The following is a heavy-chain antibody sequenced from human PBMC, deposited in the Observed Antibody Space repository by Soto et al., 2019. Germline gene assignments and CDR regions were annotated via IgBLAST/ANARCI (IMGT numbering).Heavy chain of an antibody. J-gene: IGHJ4*02. V-gene: IGHV4-39*01. Sequence: SETLSLTCTVSGGSISSSSYYWAWVRQPPGKGPEWIGSINYSGTTYYNSSLKSRVTISVDTSKNQFSLNLSSVTAADTSVFYCARLIHCFRTSCHFDFWGQGSLVTVSS. D-gene: IGHD2-2*01. CDR2: INYSGTT. CDR3: ARLIHCFRTSCHFDF. CDR1: GGSISSSSYY.